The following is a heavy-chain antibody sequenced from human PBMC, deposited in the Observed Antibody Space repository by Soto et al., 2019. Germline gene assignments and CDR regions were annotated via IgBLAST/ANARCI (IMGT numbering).Heavy chain of an antibody. J-gene: IGHJ2*01. CDR3: ARMQLVLRIKKWYFDL. Sequence: QVQLVQSGAEVTKPGASVKVSCKTSGYTFTGYYMHWVRQAPGQGLEWMGWINPNSGGTNYAQKFQGRVTMTRDTSISTAYMELSRLRSDDTAVYYCARMQLVLRIKKWYFDLWGCGTLVTVSS. CDR1: GYTFTGYY. D-gene: IGHD6-13*01. CDR2: INPNSGGT. V-gene: IGHV1-2*02.